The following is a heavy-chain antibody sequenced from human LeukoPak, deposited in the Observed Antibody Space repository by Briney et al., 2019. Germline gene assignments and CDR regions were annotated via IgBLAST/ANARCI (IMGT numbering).Heavy chain of an antibody. CDR2: FAPEDGDT. D-gene: IGHD5-12*01. CDR3: ARWLQPIYYYGMDV. Sequence: ASVKVSCKVSGYTLSELAMHWMRQAPGTGLEWMGGFAPEDGDTIYAQKFQGRVTITADKSTSTAYMELSSMRSEDTAVYYCARWLQPIYYYGMDVWSQGTTVTVSS. J-gene: IGHJ6*02. V-gene: IGHV1-24*01. CDR1: GYTLSELA.